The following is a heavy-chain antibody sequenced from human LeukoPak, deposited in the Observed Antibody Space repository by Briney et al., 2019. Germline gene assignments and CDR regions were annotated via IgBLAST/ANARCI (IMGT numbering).Heavy chain of an antibody. CDR3: ATGLTDVDY. J-gene: IGHJ4*02. V-gene: IGHV3-23*01. CDR1: GFTFSSYG. CDR2: IRCGGGDT. D-gene: IGHD6-19*01. Sequence: SGGSLRLSCAASGFTFSSYGMNWVRQAPGKGLEWVAFIRCGGGDTYYADSVKGRFTISRDNSKNTLYLQMNSLRAEDTAVYYCATGLTDVDYWGQGTLVTVSS.